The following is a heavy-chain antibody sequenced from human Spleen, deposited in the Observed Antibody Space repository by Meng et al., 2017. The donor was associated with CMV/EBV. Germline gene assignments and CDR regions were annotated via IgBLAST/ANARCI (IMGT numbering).Heavy chain of an antibody. J-gene: IGHJ5*02. V-gene: IGHV4-34*01. D-gene: IGHD1-14*01. CDR3: ARGRKGFDT. CDR2: INHSGST. Sequence: LSLTCAGSGGSFRTYYGNWNRQPGGRGLEWMREINHSGSTNYNPSLKSRVTISIDMSKNQFSLNLTSVTAADTAVYYCARGRKGFDTWGQGTLVTVSS. CDR1: GGSFRTYY.